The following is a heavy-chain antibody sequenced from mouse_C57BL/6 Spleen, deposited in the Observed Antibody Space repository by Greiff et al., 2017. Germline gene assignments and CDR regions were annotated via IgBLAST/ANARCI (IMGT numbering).Heavy chain of an antibody. D-gene: IGHD1-1*01. CDR2: LNPNNGGT. J-gene: IGHJ2*01. CDR3: AKSYYYGRSYGY. V-gene: IGHV1-22*01. Sequence: EVQLQQSGPELVKPGASVKMSCKASGYTFTDYNMHWVKQSHGKRLEWIGYLNPNNGGTSYNQKFTGKATVTVNKSSSTAYMELRSLTSEDSAVYYCAKSYYYGRSYGYWGQGTTRTVSS. CDR1: GYTFTDYN.